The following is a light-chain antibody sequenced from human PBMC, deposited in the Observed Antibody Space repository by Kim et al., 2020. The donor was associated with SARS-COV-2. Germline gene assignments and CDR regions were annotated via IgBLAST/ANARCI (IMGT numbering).Light chain of an antibody. J-gene: IGLJ3*02. V-gene: IGLV1-47*01. CDR2: RND. CDR3: TSWDDGLSGWV. CDR1: YSNIGTNS. Sequence: QSVLTQPPSASGTPGQRVTISCSGTYSNIGTNSVNWYQQFPGTAPKLLIYRNDQRPSGVPDRFSGSKSDTSASLAISGLRSADEADYYCTSWDDGLSGWVFGGGTQLTVL.